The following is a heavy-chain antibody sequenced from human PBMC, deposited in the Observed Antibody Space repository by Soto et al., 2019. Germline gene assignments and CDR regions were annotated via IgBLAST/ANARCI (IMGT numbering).Heavy chain of an antibody. Sequence: GGSLRLSCAASGFTFSSYGMHWVRQAPGKGLEWVAVIWYDGSNKYYADSVKGRFTISRDNSKNTLYLQMNSLRAEDTAVYYCARDTTVTALDYWGQGTLVTVSS. J-gene: IGHJ4*02. V-gene: IGHV3-33*01. D-gene: IGHD4-17*01. CDR3: ARDTTVTALDY. CDR2: IWYDGSNK. CDR1: GFTFSSYG.